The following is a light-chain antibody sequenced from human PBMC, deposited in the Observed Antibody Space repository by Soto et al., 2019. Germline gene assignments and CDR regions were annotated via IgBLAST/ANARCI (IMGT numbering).Light chain of an antibody. Sequence: DIQMSQSPSCLSASVGDSVTITCRASETIIDYLNWYQQQPGEAPKLLIFSASSFHSGVPSRFRGSGSGTHFTLTISSLQPEDFATYFCQQSFSAPRTFGQGTKLQAK. V-gene: IGKV1-39*01. CDR3: QQSFSAPRT. CDR2: SAS. J-gene: IGKJ2*01. CDR1: ETIIDY.